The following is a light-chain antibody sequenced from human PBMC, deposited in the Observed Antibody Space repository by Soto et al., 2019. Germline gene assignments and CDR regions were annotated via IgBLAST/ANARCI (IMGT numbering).Light chain of an antibody. CDR1: SSDVGGYNA. Sequence: QSALTQPASVSGSPGQSITISCTGTSSDVGGYNAVSWYQQYPDKAPKLMIYDVTNRPSGASTRFSGSKSGNTASLTISGLQAEDEADYYCASFASDGTYVFGTGTKLTVL. CDR2: DVT. J-gene: IGLJ1*01. V-gene: IGLV2-14*01. CDR3: ASFASDGTYV.